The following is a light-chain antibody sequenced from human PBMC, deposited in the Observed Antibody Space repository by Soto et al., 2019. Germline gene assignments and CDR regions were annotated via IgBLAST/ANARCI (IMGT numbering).Light chain of an antibody. CDR1: QSVSSY. V-gene: IGKV3-11*01. CDR3: QQYNNWPPWT. J-gene: IGKJ1*01. CDR2: DAS. Sequence: EIVLTQSPATLSLSPGERATPSCRASQSVSSYLAWYQQKPGQAPRLLIYDASNRATGIPDRFSGSGSGTDFTLTISRLEPEDFAVYYCQQYNNWPPWTFGQGTKVDIK.